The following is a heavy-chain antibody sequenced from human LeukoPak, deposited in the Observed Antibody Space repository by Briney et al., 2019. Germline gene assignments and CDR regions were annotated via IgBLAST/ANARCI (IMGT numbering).Heavy chain of an antibody. CDR1: GFTFSSYS. CDR3: ASIGYCSSTSCYGSEYFQH. Sequence: GGSLRLSCAASGFTFSSYSMNWVRQAPGKGLEWVSSISSSSSYIYYADSVKGRFTISRDNAKNSLYLQMNSLRAEDTAVYYCASIGYCSSTSCYGSEYFQHWGQGTLVTVSS. V-gene: IGHV3-21*01. J-gene: IGHJ1*01. CDR2: ISSSSSYI. D-gene: IGHD2-2*01.